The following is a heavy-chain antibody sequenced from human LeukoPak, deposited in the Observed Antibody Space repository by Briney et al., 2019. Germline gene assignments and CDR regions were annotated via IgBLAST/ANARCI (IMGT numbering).Heavy chain of an antibody. CDR2: MNPNSGNT. J-gene: IGHJ4*02. Sequence: ASVKVSCKASGYTFSGYYLHWVRQAPGQGLEWMGWMNPNSGNTGYAQKFQGRVTMTRNTSISTAYMELSSLRSEDTAVYYCARVWSSDDDYWGQGTLVTVSS. CDR3: ARVWSSDDDY. CDR1: GYTFSGYY. D-gene: IGHD3-3*01. V-gene: IGHV1-8*02.